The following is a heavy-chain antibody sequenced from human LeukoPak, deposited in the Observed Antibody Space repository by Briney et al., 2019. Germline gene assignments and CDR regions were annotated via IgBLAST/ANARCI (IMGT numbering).Heavy chain of an antibody. D-gene: IGHD3-22*01. Sequence: SGGSPRLSCVGSGFTLRDYHMDWVRQAPGMGLEWVGRTRSKVRKYATEYAASVKGRFTISRDESENSVFLHLSSLTVEDTALYYCARDGAEGDDSAFDVWGQGTMVTVSS. CDR3: ARDGAEGDDSAFDV. CDR2: TRSKVRKYAT. V-gene: IGHV3-72*01. J-gene: IGHJ3*01. CDR1: GFTLRDYH.